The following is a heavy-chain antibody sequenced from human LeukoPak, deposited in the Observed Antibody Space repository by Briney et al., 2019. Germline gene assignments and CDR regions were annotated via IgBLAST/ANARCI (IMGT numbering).Heavy chain of an antibody. V-gene: IGHV3-30*04. J-gene: IGHJ4*02. Sequence: PGRSLRLSCAASGFTFSNYFMHWVRQAPGKGLEWVAIISYDGINKYYADSVKGRFTISRDNSKTTVYPQMNSLRVEDTAVYYCARVGKKLWTHFDYWGQGTLVTVSS. D-gene: IGHD1-1*01. CDR1: GFTFSNYF. CDR3: ARVGKKLWTHFDY. CDR2: ISYDGINK.